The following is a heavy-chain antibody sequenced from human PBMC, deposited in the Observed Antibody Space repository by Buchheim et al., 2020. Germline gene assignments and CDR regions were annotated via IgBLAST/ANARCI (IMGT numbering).Heavy chain of an antibody. CDR2: ISFEGGKK. J-gene: IGHJ4*02. Sequence: QVQLVESGGGVVQPGKSLRVSCEASGFDFRNYGMHWVRQAAGKGLEWLAVISFEGGKKHYADSVKGRFTVSRDNSKNTLYLQMDSLRGDDTAIYYCAKWETDAYCGGDCYPSNFDYWGQGT. V-gene: IGHV3-30*18. CDR1: GFDFRNYG. CDR3: AKWETDAYCGGDCYPSNFDY. D-gene: IGHD2-21*02.